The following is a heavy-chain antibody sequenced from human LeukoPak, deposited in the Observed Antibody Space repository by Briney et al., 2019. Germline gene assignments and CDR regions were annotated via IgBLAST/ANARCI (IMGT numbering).Heavy chain of an antibody. CDR2: ISSSNSYI. CDR3: VRDSPSGFFDL. V-gene: IGHV3-21*01. D-gene: IGHD6-19*01. CDR1: GFSFSSYS. J-gene: IGHJ2*01. Sequence: GGSLRLSCAASGFSFSSYSMNWVRQAPGKGLEWVSSISSSNSYIYNADSVKGRFTISRDNAKNTLYLQMNSLRAEDTAVYYCVRDSPSGFFDLWGRGTLVTVSS.